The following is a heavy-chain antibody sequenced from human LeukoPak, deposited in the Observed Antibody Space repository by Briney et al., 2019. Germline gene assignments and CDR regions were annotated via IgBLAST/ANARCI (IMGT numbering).Heavy chain of an antibody. D-gene: IGHD6-13*01. CDR3: ARQGYSSTWYKYY. V-gene: IGHV4-39*01. Sequence: SETLSLTCTVSGGSINDNSYYWGWICQPPGKGLEWIGSIYYSGSTYYNPSLKSRVTISIDTSQNLFSLNLRSVTAADTAVYYCARQGYSSTWYKYYWGQGTLVTVSS. J-gene: IGHJ4*02. CDR1: GGSINDNSYY. CDR2: IYYSGST.